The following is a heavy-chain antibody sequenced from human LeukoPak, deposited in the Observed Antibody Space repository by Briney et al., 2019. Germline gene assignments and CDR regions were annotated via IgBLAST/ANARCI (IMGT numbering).Heavy chain of an antibody. CDR3: AKGGFDY. CDR2: ISYDGSNK. CDR1: GFTFSSYG. J-gene: IGHJ4*02. Sequence: GGSLRLSCAASGFTFSSYGMHWVRQAPGKGLEWVAVISYDGSNKYYADSVKGRFTISRDNSKNTLYLQMNSLRAEDTAAYYCAKGGFDYWGQGTLVTVSS. V-gene: IGHV3-30*18.